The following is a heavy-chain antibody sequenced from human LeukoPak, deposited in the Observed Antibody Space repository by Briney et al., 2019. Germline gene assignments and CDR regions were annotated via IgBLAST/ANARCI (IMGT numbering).Heavy chain of an antibody. J-gene: IGHJ3*02. CDR2: IYYSGST. V-gene: IGHV4-59*12. D-gene: IGHD3-10*01. CDR3: AREVPLLWFGELSRLGAFDI. Sequence: PSETLSLTCTVSSGSIRTSDCSWIRQPPGKGLEWIGYIYYSGSTYYNPSLKSRVTISVDTSKNQFSLKLSSVTAADTAVYYCAREVPLLWFGELSRLGAFDIWGQGTMVTVSS. CDR1: SGSIRTSD.